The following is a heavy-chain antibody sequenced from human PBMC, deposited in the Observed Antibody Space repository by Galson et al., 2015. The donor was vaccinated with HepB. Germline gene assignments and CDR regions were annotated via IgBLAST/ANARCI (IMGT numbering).Heavy chain of an antibody. V-gene: IGHV3-23*01. Sequence: SLRLSCAASGFTFSSYAMSWVRQAPGKGLEWVSAISGSDGSTYYADSVKGRFTISRDNSKNTVYLQMNSLRAEDTAVYYCAKDRYSSGWYYFDYWGQGTLLTVSS. CDR3: AKDRYSSGWYYFDY. J-gene: IGHJ4*02. D-gene: IGHD6-19*01. CDR1: GFTFSSYA. CDR2: ISGSDGST.